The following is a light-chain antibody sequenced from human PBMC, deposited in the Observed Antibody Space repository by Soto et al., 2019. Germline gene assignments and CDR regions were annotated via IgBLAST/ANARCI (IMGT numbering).Light chain of an antibody. V-gene: IGKV1-39*01. CDR1: KSISTY. J-gene: IGKJ2*01. Sequence: DIQMTQSPSSLSASVGDRVNITCRASKSISTYFNWYQHKPGTAPNLLIYGAYRLQSGVPSRFTGSGSRTDFTLTISNLQPEDSATYFCQQSNSSPYTFGQGTRLEIK. CDR2: GAY. CDR3: QQSNSSPYT.